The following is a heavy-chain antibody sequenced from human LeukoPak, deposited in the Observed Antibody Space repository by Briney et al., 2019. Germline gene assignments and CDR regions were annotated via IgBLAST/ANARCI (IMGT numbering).Heavy chain of an antibody. V-gene: IGHV3-33*01. D-gene: IGHD1-14*01. CDR2: IWNDGTNI. J-gene: IGHJ4*02. Sequence: PGRSLRLCCGASGFTFRSYGMHWVRKAPGKGLEWVAFIWNDGTNIYYVDSVKGRFFISRDNSKNTLYLKMNSLRVKDTAVYYCARGGYNFDYWGKGTLFTVSS. CDR1: GFTFRSYG. CDR3: ARGGYNFDY.